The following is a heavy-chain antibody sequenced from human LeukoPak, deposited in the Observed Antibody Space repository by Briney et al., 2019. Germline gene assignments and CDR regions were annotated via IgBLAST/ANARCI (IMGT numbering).Heavy chain of an antibody. J-gene: IGHJ6*02. CDR2: RWYDGSNK. CDR1: GFTFSSYG. CDR3: ARDRQWLVYGMDV. D-gene: IGHD6-19*01. Sequence: GRSLRLSCAASGFTFSSYGMHWVRQAPGMGLEWVAVRWYDGSNKYYADSVKGRFTISRDNSKNTLYLQMNSLRAEDTAVYYCARDRQWLVYGMDVWGQGTTVTVSS. V-gene: IGHV3-33*01.